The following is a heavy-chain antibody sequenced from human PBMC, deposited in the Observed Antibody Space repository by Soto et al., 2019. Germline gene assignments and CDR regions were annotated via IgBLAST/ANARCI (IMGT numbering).Heavy chain of an antibody. D-gene: IGHD3-16*02. CDR2: ISYDGSNK. J-gene: IGHJ6*02. CDR3: ARDLGLSVETYYYYGMDV. CDR1: GFTFSRYG. Sequence: QVQLVESGGGVVQPGRSVRLSCAASGFTFSRYGMHWVRQAPGKGLEWVTVISYDGSNKYYADSVKGRFTISRDNSKNTLYLQMNSLRAEDTAVYYCARDLGLSVETYYYYGMDVWGQGTTVTVSS. V-gene: IGHV3-30*03.